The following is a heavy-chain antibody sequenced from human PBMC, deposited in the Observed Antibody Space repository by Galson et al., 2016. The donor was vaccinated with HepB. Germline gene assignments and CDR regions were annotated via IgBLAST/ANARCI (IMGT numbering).Heavy chain of an antibody. Sequence: ESLSLTCAVYGGSFSGYYWSWIRQSPGKGLEWIGEINHSGSTNYNPSFKSRVSISVDTAQNQFSLRLSSVTAADTAVYYCAGGYAYYFYGMDVWGQGTTVTVSS. CDR3: AGGYAYYFYGMDV. J-gene: IGHJ6*02. V-gene: IGHV4-34*01. CDR2: INHSGST. CDR1: GGSFSGYY.